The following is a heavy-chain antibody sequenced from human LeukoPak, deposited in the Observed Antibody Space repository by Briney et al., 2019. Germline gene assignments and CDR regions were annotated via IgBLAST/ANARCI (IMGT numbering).Heavy chain of an antibody. CDR3: ARHVASTASRYYFDY. CDR1: GGSLSTSSSY. Sequence: SETLSLTCTVSGGSLSTSSSYWGWASPPPGKIMGWLGCIYYSGGTSYHPSPKSRVTISVHTPKNQFSLKLSSVNPAAPPLYTLARHVASTASRYYFDYWGQGTLVTLSS. V-gene: IGHV4-39*01. CDR2: IYYSGGT. J-gene: IGHJ4*02. D-gene: IGHD5-18*01.